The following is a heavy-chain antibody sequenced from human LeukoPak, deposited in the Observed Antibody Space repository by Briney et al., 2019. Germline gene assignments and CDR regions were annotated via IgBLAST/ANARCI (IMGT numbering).Heavy chain of an antibody. CDR1: GYTFTGYY. J-gene: IGHJ3*02. Sequence: ASVKVSCKASGYTFTGYYMHWVRQAPGQGLEWMGWINPNSGGTNYAQKFQGRVTMTRDTSISTAYMELSRLRSDDTAVYYCARLAARHGGDAFDIWGQGTMVTVSS. CDR3: ARLAARHGGDAFDI. V-gene: IGHV1-2*02. CDR2: INPNSGGT. D-gene: IGHD6-6*01.